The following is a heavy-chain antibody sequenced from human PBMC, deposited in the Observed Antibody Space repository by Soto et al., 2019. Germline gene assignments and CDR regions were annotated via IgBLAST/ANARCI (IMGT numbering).Heavy chain of an antibody. CDR1: GVTYGRYG. Sequence: RLYCGAYGVTYGRYGMHRVPQGPGKGLEWVAVIWYDGSNKYYADSVKGRFTISRDNSKNTLYLQMNSLRAEDTAVYYCARVAALAADDAFDIWGQGTMVTVSS. CDR2: IWYDGSNK. CDR3: ARVAALAADDAFDI. V-gene: IGHV3-33*01. D-gene: IGHD6-13*01. J-gene: IGHJ3*02.